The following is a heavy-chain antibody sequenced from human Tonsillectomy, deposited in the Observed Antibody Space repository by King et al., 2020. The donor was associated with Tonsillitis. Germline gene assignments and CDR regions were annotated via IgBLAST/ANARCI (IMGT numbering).Heavy chain of an antibody. Sequence: VQLVESGGGLVKPGGSLRLSCAASGFTFSNAWMSWVRQAPGKGLEWVGHIKSKTDGGTTDYAAPVKGRFTISRDDSKNTLYLQMNSLKTEDTAVYYCTSEAITSSYYWGQGTLVTVSS. CDR1: GFTFSNAW. CDR2: IKSKTDGGTT. D-gene: IGHD3-3*01. J-gene: IGHJ4*02. CDR3: TSEAITSSYY. V-gene: IGHV3-15*01.